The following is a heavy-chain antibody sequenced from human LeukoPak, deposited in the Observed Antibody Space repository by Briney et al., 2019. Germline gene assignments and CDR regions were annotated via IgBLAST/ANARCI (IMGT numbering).Heavy chain of an antibody. CDR1: GYTFTSYD. CDR3: ARGGDDDFRSGFYDYYYYMDV. D-gene: IGHD3-3*01. V-gene: IGHV1-8*01. J-gene: IGHJ6*03. CDR2: MNPNSGNT. Sequence: ASVKVSCKASGYTFTSYDINWVRQATGQGLEWMGWMNPNSGNTGYAQKFQGRVTMTRNTSISTAYMELSSLRSEDTAVYYCARGGDDDFRSGFYDYYYYMDVWGKGTTVTVSS.